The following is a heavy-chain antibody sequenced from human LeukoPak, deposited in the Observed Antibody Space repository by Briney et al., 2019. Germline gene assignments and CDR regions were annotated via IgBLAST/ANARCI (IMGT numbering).Heavy chain of an antibody. CDR1: GGTFSSYA. CDR2: IIPILGIA. Sequence: GSSVKVSCKASGGTFSSYAISWVRQAPGQGLEWMGRIIPILGIANYAQKFQGRVTITADKSTSTAYMELSSLRSGDTAVYYCARSPHDYGDYGYYYYGMDVWGQGTTVTVSS. D-gene: IGHD4-17*01. CDR3: ARSPHDYGDYGYYYYGMDV. V-gene: IGHV1-69*04. J-gene: IGHJ6*02.